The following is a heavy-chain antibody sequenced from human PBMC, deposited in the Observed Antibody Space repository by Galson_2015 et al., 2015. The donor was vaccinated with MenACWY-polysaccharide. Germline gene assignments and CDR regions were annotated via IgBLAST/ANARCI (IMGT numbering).Heavy chain of an antibody. CDR3: TRIIARKLIFVDS. CDR2: MNPNSGNT. Sequence: SVKVSCKASGYKFSSYDINWVRQASGQGLEWMGWMNPNSGNTGYAQKFQGRVAMTRDTATSTAYMELRMLRYDDTAVYYCTRIIARKLIFVDSWGQGTLVSV. CDR1: GYKFSSYD. D-gene: IGHD2-21*01. J-gene: IGHJ4*02. V-gene: IGHV1-8*01.